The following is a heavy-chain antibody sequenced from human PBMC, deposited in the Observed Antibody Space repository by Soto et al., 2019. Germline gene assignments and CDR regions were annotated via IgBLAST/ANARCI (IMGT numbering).Heavy chain of an antibody. CDR2: ISSTTNYI. V-gene: IGHV3-21*04. D-gene: IGHD6-19*01. CDR3: AKAIAVAAGFFDY. J-gene: IGHJ4*02. CDR1: GFTFSRYS. Sequence: PGGSLRLSCAASGFTFSRYSMNWVRQAPGKGLEWVSSISSTTNYIYYADSMKGRFTISRDNAKNSLYLDMNSLSAEDTAVYYCAKAIAVAAGFFDYWGQGTLVTVSS.